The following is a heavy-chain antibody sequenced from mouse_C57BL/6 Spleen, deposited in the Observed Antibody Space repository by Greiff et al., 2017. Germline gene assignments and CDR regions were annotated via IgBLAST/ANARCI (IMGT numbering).Heavy chain of an antibody. CDR3: ARHDYGRSWDFDY. V-gene: IGHV5-9*01. Sequence: VESGGGLVKPGGSLKLSCAASGFTFSSYTMSWVRQTPEKRLAWVATISGGGGNTYYPDSVKGRFTISRDNAKNTLYLQMSSLRSEDTALYYCARHDYGRSWDFDYWGQGTTLTVSS. CDR1: GFTFSSYT. D-gene: IGHD1-1*01. J-gene: IGHJ2*01. CDR2: ISGGGGNT.